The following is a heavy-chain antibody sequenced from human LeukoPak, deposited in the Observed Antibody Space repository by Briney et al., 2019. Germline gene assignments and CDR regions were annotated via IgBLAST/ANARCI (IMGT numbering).Heavy chain of an antibody. CDR2: IYTSGST. J-gene: IGHJ6*03. CDR1: GCSISSYY. V-gene: IGHV4-4*09. D-gene: IGHD4-23*01. Sequence: SETLSLTCTVSGCSISSYYWSWIRQPPGKGLEWIGYIYTSGSTNYNPSLKSRVTISVDTSKNQFSLKLSSVTAADTAVYYCAGGYYYYYYMDVWGKGTTVTVSS. CDR3: AGGYYYYYYMDV.